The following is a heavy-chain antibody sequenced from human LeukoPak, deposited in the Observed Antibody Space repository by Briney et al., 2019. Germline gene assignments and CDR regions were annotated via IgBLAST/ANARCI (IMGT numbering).Heavy chain of an antibody. CDR2: ISYDGGNK. CDR3: ATEALKWELLLDAFDI. CDR1: GFTFSSYA. J-gene: IGHJ3*02. Sequence: QPGRSLRLSCAASGFTFSSYAMHWVRQAPGKGLEWVAVISYDGGNKYYADSVKGRFNISRDNSKNTLYLQMNSLRAEDAAVYYCATEALKWELLLDAFDIWGQGTMVTVSS. V-gene: IGHV3-30*01. D-gene: IGHD1-26*01.